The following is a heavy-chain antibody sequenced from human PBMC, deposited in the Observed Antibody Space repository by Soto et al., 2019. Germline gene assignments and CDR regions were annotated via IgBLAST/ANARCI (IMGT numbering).Heavy chain of an antibody. J-gene: IGHJ4*02. CDR2: ISYDGSNK. V-gene: IGHV3-30*04. CDR1: GFTFSNYA. CDR3: ARVGCSSTSCYIGPLDY. Sequence: QVQLVESGGGVVQPGRSLRLSCAASGFTFSNYAMHWVRQAPGKGLEWVAVISYDGSNKYYADSVKGRFTISRDISKNTLYLQMNSLRAEDTAVYYCARVGCSSTSCYIGPLDYWGQGTLVTVSS. D-gene: IGHD2-2*02.